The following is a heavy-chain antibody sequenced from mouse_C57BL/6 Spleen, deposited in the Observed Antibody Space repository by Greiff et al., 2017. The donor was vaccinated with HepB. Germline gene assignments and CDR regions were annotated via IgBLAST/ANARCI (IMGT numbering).Heavy chain of an antibody. V-gene: IGHV1-69*01. J-gene: IGHJ2*01. CDR3: ARLGTTVVARGVDY. Sequence: QVQLKQPGAELVMPGASVKLSCKASGYTFTSYWMHWVKQRPGQGLEWIGEIDPSDSYTNYNQKFKGKSTLTVDKSSSAAYMQLSSLTSEDSAVYYCARLGTTVVARGVDYWGQGTTLTVSS. CDR2: IDPSDSYT. CDR1: GYTFTSYW. D-gene: IGHD1-1*01.